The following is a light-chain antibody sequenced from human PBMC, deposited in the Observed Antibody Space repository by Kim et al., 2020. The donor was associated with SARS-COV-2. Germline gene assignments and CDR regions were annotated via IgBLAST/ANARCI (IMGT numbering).Light chain of an antibody. J-gene: IGKJ1*01. V-gene: IGKV3-20*01. CDR3: QQFGDSPRT. CDR2: SAS. Sequence: EIVLTQSPGTLSLSPGERATLSCRASQSVSGHYLAWYQQKPGQAPRLLIYSASTRATGIPDRFSGSGYGTDFTLTINRLEPEDFAVYYCQQFGDSPRTFGQGTKVEIK. CDR1: QSVSGHY.